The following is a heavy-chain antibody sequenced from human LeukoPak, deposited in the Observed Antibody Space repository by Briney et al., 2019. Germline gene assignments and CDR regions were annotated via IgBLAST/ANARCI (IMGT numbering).Heavy chain of an antibody. CDR3: ARGIMNYYFDY. J-gene: IGHJ4*02. V-gene: IGHV4-38-2*01. CDR1: GFTFSSYS. D-gene: IGHD2-15*01. CDR2: IYHSGST. Sequence: GSLRLSCAASGFTFSSYSMNWVRQAPGKGLEWIGSIYHSGSTYYNPSLKSRVTISVDTSKNQFSLKLSSVTAADTAVYYCARGIMNYYFDYWGQGTLVTVSS.